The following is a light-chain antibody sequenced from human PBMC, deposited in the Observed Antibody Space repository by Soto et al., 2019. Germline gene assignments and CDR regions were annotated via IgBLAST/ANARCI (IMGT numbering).Light chain of an antibody. V-gene: IGKV1-39*01. CDR1: QTISTY. CDR2: DAS. J-gene: IGKJ2*01. CDR3: QQSFSRPMYT. Sequence: DIQMTQSPSSLSASVGDRVVITCRASQTISTYLNWYQQKPGTAPELLIYDASTLQSGVPSRLRGSGSGTDFALTISNLQPEDFATFYCQQSFSRPMYTFGQGIKVEIK.